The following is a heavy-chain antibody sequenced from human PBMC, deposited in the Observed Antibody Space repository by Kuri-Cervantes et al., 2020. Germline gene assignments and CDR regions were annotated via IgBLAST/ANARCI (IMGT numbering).Heavy chain of an antibody. CDR1: GGSLGGYY. V-gene: IGHV4-34*01. Sequence: SETLSLTCAVYGGSLGGYYWSWIRQPPGKGLEWIGEINHRGTTNYNPSLKSRVTISVDTSKNQFSLKLSSVTAADTAVYYCARGSIRYSSSFKRGPFDYWGQGTLVTVSS. D-gene: IGHD6-13*01. J-gene: IGHJ4*02. CDR3: ARGSIRYSSSFKRGPFDY. CDR2: INHRGTT.